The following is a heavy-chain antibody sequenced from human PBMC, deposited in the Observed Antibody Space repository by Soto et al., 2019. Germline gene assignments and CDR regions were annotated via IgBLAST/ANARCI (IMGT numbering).Heavy chain of an antibody. Sequence: GGSLRLSCAASGFTFDDYAMNWVRQAPGKGLEWVSGISWNSGTIAYADSVKGRFIISRDNAKNSLYLQMNSLRAEDTAFYYCVKDTSASSSYFGYWGQGALVTVSS. CDR3: VKDTSASSSYFGY. J-gene: IGHJ4*02. V-gene: IGHV3-9*01. CDR1: GFTFDDYA. CDR2: ISWNSGTI. D-gene: IGHD1-26*01.